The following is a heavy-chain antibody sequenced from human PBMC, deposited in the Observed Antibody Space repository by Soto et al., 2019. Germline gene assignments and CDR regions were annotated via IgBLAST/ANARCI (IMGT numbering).Heavy chain of an antibody. CDR3: ARNTAAGTKGYYYYGMDV. J-gene: IGHJ6*02. CDR2: INPNSGGT. D-gene: IGHD6-13*01. V-gene: IGHV1-2*04. Sequence: ASVKVSCKASGYTFTGYYMPWVRQAPGQGLEWMGWINPNSGGTNYAQKFQGWVTMTRDTSISTAYMELSRLRSDGTAVYYCARNTAAGTKGYYYYGMDVWGQGTTVTVSS. CDR1: GYTFTGYY.